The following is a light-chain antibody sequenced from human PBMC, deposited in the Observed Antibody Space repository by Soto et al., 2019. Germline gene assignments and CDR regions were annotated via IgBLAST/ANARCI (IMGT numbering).Light chain of an antibody. CDR2: KMS. Sequence: DIHMTQSPSTLSASVGDRVTITCRASQTISNWLAWYQQKPGKAPKILIYKMSILLSGVPSRFRGSGSGTEFTLTISRLQPDDFATYYGQQYSTYARTFGQGTKVEIK. CDR1: QTISNW. CDR3: QQYSTYART. V-gene: IGKV1-5*03. J-gene: IGKJ1*01.